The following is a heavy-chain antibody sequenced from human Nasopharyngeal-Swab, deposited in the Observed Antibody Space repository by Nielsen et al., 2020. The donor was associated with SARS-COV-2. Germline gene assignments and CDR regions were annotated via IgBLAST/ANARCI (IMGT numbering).Heavy chain of an antibody. V-gene: IGHV3-48*04. CDR3: ARDPDILIIAAHYYGMDV. D-gene: IGHD6-6*01. CDR2: ISSSSSTI. Sequence: VRQMPGKGLVWVSYISSSSSTIYYADSVKGRFTISRDNAKNSLYLQMNSLRAEDTAVYYCARDPDILIIAAHYYGMDVWGQGTTVTVSS. J-gene: IGHJ6*02.